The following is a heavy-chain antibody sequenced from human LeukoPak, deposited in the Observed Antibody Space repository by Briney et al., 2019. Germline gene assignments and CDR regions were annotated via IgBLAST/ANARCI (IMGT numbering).Heavy chain of an antibody. Sequence: PGGSLRLSCAASGFTFSSSWMSWVRQAPGKGLEWVANIKPDGSEKFHVDSVKGRFTISRDNSKSSLSLQMNSLRAEDTAVYYCARYGLTAALDFWGQGTLVTASS. CDR1: GFTFSSSW. D-gene: IGHD2-21*02. J-gene: IGHJ4*02. V-gene: IGHV3-7*01. CDR2: IKPDGSEK. CDR3: ARYGLTAALDF.